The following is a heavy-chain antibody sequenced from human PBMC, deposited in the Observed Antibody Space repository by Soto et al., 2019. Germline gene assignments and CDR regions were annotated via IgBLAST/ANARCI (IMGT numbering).Heavy chain of an antibody. CDR2: VNPNSGET. V-gene: IGHV1-2*02. Sequence: ASVKVSCKSSGYTLSDYYMHWLRQAPGQWLEWMGWVNPNSGETDIAQKFQGRITITMDTYISTAYMELYSLTPDDTDVYYCARCVARGYPPGAVDYWGQGTLVTVSS. J-gene: IGHJ4*02. CDR3: ARCVARGYPPGAVDY. D-gene: IGHD1-26*01. CDR1: GYTLSDYY.